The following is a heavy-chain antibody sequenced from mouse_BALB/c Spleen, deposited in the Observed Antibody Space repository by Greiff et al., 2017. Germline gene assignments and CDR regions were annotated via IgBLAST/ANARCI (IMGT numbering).Heavy chain of an antibody. Sequence: DVMLVESGGGLVKLGGSLKLSCAASGFTFSSYYMSWVRQTPEKRLELVAAINSNGGSTYYPDTVKGRFTISRDNAKNTLYLQMSSLKSEDTALYYCARHEYDGYPWFAYWGQGTLVTVSA. J-gene: IGHJ3*01. D-gene: IGHD2-3*01. CDR3: ARHEYDGYPWFAY. CDR1: GFTFSSYY. CDR2: INSNGGST. V-gene: IGHV5-6-2*01.